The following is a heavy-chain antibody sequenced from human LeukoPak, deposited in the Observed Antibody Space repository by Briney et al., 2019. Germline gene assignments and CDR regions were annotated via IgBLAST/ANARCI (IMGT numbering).Heavy chain of an antibody. D-gene: IGHD3-22*01. V-gene: IGHV1-2*06. J-gene: IGHJ4*02. CDR3: ARSLTYYYDSSGYYPPRY. CDR2: INPNSGGT. CDR1: GYTFTGYY. Sequence: GASVKVSCKASGYTFTGYYMHWVRQAPGQGLEWMGRINPNSGGTNYAQKFQGRVTKTRDTSISTAYMELSRLRSDDTAVSYCARSLTYYYDSSGYYPPRYWGQGTLVTVSS.